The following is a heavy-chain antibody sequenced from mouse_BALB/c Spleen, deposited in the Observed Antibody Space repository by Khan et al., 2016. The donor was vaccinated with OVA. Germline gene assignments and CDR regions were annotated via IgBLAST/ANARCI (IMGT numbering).Heavy chain of an antibody. D-gene: IGHD2-14*01. CDR2: INPRSGYT. CDR1: DYTFTSNT. J-gene: IGHJ4*01. CDR3: ARRTTGYTMDS. Sequence: QVQLQQSGAELARPGASVRMSCKASDYTFTSNTMHWIKQRPGQGLEWIGYINPRSGYTNYNQNFKDKATLTADKSSSTAYMQLSSLTSEDSAVYYCARRTTGYTMDSWGQGTSVTVSS. V-gene: IGHV1-4*01.